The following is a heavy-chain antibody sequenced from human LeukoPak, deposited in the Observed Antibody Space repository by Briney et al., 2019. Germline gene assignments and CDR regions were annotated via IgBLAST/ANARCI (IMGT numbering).Heavy chain of an antibody. D-gene: IGHD2-15*01. J-gene: IGHJ4*02. Sequence: PGGSLRLSCAASGFTFSSYWMHWVRQAPGKGLVWVSRINSDGSSRTYADSVKGRFTISRDNAKNTLSLQMNSLRTEDTAVYYCAREVCIGGSCSVFDYWGQGTLVTLSS. CDR1: GFTFSSYW. CDR3: AREVCIGGSCSVFDY. CDR2: INSDGSSR. V-gene: IGHV3-74*01.